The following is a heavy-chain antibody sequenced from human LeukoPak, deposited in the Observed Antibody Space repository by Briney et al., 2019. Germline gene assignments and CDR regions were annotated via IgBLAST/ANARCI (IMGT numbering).Heavy chain of an antibody. J-gene: IGHJ6*02. CDR3: VTGAYYDFWSGYSRPYGMDV. D-gene: IGHD3-3*01. CDR2: ISSSSGTI. V-gene: IGHV3-48*01. Sequence: QLGGSLRLSCAASGFTFSSFSMNWVRQAPGKGLEWVSYISSSSGTINYADSVKGRFTISRDNAKNSLYLQMNSLRAEDTAVYYCVTGAYYDFWSGYSRPYGMDVWGQGTTVTVSS. CDR1: GFTFSSFS.